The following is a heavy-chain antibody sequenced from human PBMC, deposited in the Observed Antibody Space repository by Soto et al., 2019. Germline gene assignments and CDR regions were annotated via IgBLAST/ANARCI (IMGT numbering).Heavy chain of an antibody. V-gene: IGHV3-53*01. CDR1: GFNVRANY. Sequence: EVQLVESGGDLIQPGGSLRLSCAVSGFNVRANYMSWVRQAPGKGLEWVSVIYSGGTTYYADSVKGRFIISRDISKNTLYLQMNILRAEDTAVYYCHGYGYWGQGTLVTVSS. D-gene: IGHD5-12*01. J-gene: IGHJ4*02. CDR2: IYSGGTT. CDR3: HGYGY.